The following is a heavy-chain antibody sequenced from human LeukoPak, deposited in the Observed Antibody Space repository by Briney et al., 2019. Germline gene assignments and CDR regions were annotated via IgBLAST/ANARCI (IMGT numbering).Heavy chain of an antibody. Sequence: GGSLRLSCAASGLTFSSYSMNWVRQAPGKGLEWVSCISGSGGSIYYADSVKGRFTISRDNSKNTLYLQMNSLRAEDTAIYYCAKEAVAAAGPFDHWGQGTLVTVSS. CDR2: ISGSGGSI. CDR3: AKEAVAAAGPFDH. V-gene: IGHV3-23*01. D-gene: IGHD6-13*01. CDR1: GLTFSSYS. J-gene: IGHJ4*02.